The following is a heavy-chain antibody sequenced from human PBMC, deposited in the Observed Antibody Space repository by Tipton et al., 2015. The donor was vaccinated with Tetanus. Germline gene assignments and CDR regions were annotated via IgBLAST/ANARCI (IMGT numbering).Heavy chain of an antibody. V-gene: IGHV3-21*01. CDR2: ISGSGDET. CDR3: ASGSALDY. CDR1: GFSFSNYA. D-gene: IGHD6-25*01. Sequence: SLRLSCAASGFSFSNYAMNWVRQSPLRGLEWVSGISGSGDETHYADSLKGRFTISRDNARSSLYLQMNSLRAEDTAVYFCASGSALDYWGPGTLVTVSS. J-gene: IGHJ4*02.